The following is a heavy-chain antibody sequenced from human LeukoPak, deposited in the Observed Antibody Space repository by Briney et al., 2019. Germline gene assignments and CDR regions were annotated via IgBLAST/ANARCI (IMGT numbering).Heavy chain of an antibody. CDR2: INHSGST. Sequence: SETLSLTCAVYGGSFSSYYWSWIRQPPGKGLEWIGEINHSGSTNYNPSLKSRVTISVDTSKNQFSLKLSSVTAADTAVYYCARAVPYYDFWSGYYLNWFDPWGQGTLVTVSS. J-gene: IGHJ5*02. V-gene: IGHV4-34*01. CDR1: GGSFSSYY. CDR3: ARAVPYYDFWSGYYLNWFDP. D-gene: IGHD3-3*01.